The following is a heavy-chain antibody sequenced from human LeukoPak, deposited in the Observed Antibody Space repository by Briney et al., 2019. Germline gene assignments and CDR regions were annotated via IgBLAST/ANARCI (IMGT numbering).Heavy chain of an antibody. V-gene: IGHV4-38-2*01. CDR3: ARQTPETLDY. CDR2: IYHSGST. Sequence: SETLSLTCAVSGYSNSSGYYWGWIRQPPGKGLEWIGSIYHSGSTYYNPSLKSRVTISVDTSKNQFSLKLSSVTAADTAVYYCARQTPETLDYWGQGTLVTVSS. J-gene: IGHJ4*02. CDR1: GYSNSSGYY.